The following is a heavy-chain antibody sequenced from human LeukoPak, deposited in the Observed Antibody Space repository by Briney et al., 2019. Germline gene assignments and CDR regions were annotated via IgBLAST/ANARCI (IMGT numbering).Heavy chain of an antibody. CDR1: GFTFSSYA. V-gene: IGHV3-23*01. Sequence: PGGSLRLSCAASGFTFSSYAMSWVRQAPGKGLEWVSAISSSGGSTYYADSVKGRFTISRDNSKNTLYLQMNSLRAEDTAVYYCAKAYDSSGYYLLRPFHYWGQGTLVTVSS. D-gene: IGHD3-22*01. CDR2: ISSSGGST. J-gene: IGHJ4*02. CDR3: AKAYDSSGYYLLRPFHY.